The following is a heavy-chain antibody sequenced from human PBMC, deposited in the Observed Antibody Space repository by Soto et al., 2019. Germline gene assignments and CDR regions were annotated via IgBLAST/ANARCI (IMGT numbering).Heavy chain of an antibody. J-gene: IGHJ4*02. Sequence: GGSLRLSCAASGFTFSSYAMHWVRQAPGKGLEWVAVISYDGSNKYYADSVKGRFTISRDNSKNTLYLQMNSLRAEDTAVYYCAREYYDILTGYPEYYFDYWGQGTLVTVSS. D-gene: IGHD3-9*01. CDR2: ISYDGSNK. CDR1: GFTFSSYA. V-gene: IGHV3-30-3*01. CDR3: AREYYDILTGYPEYYFDY.